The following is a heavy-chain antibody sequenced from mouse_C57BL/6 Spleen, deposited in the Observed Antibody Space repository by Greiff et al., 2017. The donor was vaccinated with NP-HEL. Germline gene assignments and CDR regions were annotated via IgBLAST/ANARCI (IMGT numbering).Heavy chain of an antibody. V-gene: IGHV1-64*01. J-gene: IGHJ1*03. D-gene: IGHD1-1*01. CDR3: ARGYGSSYGGYFDV. CDR2: IHPNSGST. Sequence: QVQLQQPGAELVKPGASVKLSCKASGYTFTSYWMHWVKQRPGQGLEWIGMIHPNSGSTNYNEKFKSKATLTVDKSSSTAYMQLSSQTSEDSAVYYCARGYGSSYGGYFDVWGTGTTVTVSS. CDR1: GYTFTSYW.